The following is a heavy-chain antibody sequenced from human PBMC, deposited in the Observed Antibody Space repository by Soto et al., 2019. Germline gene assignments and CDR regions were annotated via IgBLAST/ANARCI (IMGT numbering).Heavy chain of an antibody. CDR3: ARRGYFHSSGYLGY. CDR2: IRQDGGDK. V-gene: IGHV3-7*03. D-gene: IGHD3-22*01. J-gene: IGHJ4*02. Sequence: EVQLVESGGGLVQPGGSLRLSCVASGFTFSNYWMGWVRQAPGKGLEWVANIRQDGGDKRDLDSVKGRFTISRDNAQNSLYLQMNSLRAEDTAVYYCARRGYFHSSGYLGYWGQGTRVTVAS. CDR1: GFTFSNYW.